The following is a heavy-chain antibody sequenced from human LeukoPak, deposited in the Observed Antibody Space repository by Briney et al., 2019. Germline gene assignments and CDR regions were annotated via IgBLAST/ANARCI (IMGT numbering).Heavy chain of an antibody. Sequence: SETLSLTCTVSGGSISSDRFYWTWVRQPAGKGLEWIGRIKSSNTNYNPSLKGRVSISLDTSTNQFSLKLSSLTAADTAVYYCARVPDWTYVPDYWGQGTLVTVSS. CDR3: ARVPDWTYVPDY. CDR2: IKSSNT. CDR1: GGSISSDRFY. D-gene: IGHD3-16*01. J-gene: IGHJ4*02. V-gene: IGHV4-61*02.